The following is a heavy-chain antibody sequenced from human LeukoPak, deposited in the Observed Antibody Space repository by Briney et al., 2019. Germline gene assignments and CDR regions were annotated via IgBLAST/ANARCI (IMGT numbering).Heavy chain of an antibody. CDR3: AKGKYYYDSSGIDY. V-gene: IGHV3-30*04. Sequence: GTSLRLSCAASGFNFSSYAMHWVRQAPGKGLEWVAVISYDGSNKYYADSVKGRFTISRDNSKNTLYLQMNSLRAEDTAVYYCAKGKYYYDSSGIDYWGQGALVTVSS. D-gene: IGHD3-22*01. CDR1: GFNFSSYA. J-gene: IGHJ4*02. CDR2: ISYDGSNK.